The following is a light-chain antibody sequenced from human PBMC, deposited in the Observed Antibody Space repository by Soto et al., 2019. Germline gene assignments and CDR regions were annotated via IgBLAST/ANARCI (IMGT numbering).Light chain of an antibody. CDR1: SSDVGGYNY. CDR3: SSYTSSNTEV. V-gene: IGLV2-14*03. J-gene: IGLJ1*01. Sequence: QSVLTQPASVSGSPGQSIAISCTGSSSDVGGYNYVSWYQQHPGKAPKLMIKDVTDRPSGVPDRFSASKSGNTASLTISGLQAEDEADYYGSSYTSSNTEVFGTGTKVTVL. CDR2: DVT.